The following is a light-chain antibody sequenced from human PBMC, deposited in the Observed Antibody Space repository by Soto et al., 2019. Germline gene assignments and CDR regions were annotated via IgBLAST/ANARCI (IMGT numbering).Light chain of an antibody. J-gene: IGKJ1*01. CDR2: AAS. CDR1: QSISNW. V-gene: IGKV1-5*01. CDR3: QQYNSYSWT. Sequence: DIPLTQSPSTLPASVGDRGTITCWASQSISNWLAWYHQKPGTAPKLLIYAASSLQSGVPSRFSGSGSGTEFTLTISSLQPDDFATYYCQQYNSYSWTFGQGTKVDIK.